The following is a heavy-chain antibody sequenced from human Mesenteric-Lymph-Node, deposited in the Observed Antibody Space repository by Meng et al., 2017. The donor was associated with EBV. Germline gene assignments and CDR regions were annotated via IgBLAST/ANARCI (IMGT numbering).Heavy chain of an antibody. Sequence: VRVVEAGGGLVKPGGSLGLSCAASGFTFSNYNMNWVRQAPGMGLEWVSSISTSSNYIYYADSVKGRFTISRDNAKDSLYLQMNSLRAEDTAVYYCARDDYYYDSSAYACWGQGTLVTVSS. CDR2: ISTSSNYI. D-gene: IGHD3-22*01. CDR3: ARDDYYYDSSAYAC. J-gene: IGHJ4*02. CDR1: GFTFSNYN. V-gene: IGHV3-21*01.